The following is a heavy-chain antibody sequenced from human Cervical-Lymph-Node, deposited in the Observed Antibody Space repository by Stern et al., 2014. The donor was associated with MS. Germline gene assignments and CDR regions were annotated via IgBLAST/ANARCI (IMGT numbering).Heavy chain of an antibody. CDR2: FNPTAGSK. V-gene: IGHV1-46*02. D-gene: IGHD2-15*01. J-gene: IGHJ6*02. CDR1: GYTFNNYY. Sequence: MQLVESGAEVRKPGASVKVSCKASGYTFNNYYMHWVRQAPGQGLEWMAIFNPTAGSKTFAQNFQGRAAMTWDTSTTTVYMELSSLRSEDTAVYFCAGPLPKYCTGGTCYFDYYYYYGMDVWGQGTTVTVSS. CDR3: AGPLPKYCTGGTCYFDYYYYYGMDV.